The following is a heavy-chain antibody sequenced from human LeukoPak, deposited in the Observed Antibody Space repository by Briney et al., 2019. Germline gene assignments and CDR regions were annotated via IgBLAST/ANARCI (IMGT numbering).Heavy chain of an antibody. Sequence: SETLSLTCTVSGGSISSGAFYNNWIRQRPGKGLEWIGYIYYTGITSYNPSLKSRATMSVDTSMNQVSLKLSSLTAADTAVYYCAASSGVTLGRFWGQGTLVTVSS. CDR2: IYYTGIT. CDR3: AASSGVTLGRF. J-gene: IGHJ4*02. CDR1: GGSISSGAFY. D-gene: IGHD3-16*01. V-gene: IGHV4-31*03.